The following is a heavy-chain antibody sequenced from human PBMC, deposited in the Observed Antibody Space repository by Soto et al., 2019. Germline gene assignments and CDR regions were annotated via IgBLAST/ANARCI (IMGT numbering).Heavy chain of an antibody. CDR3: ARDLRLLVPAAPRDYYYGMDV. CDR1: GYTFTSYD. J-gene: IGHJ6*02. V-gene: IGHV1-8*01. CDR2: MNPNSGNT. Sequence: QVQLVQSGAEVKKPGASVKVSCKASGYTFTSYDINWVRQATGQGLEWMGWMNPNSGNTGYAQKFQGRVTMTRNTSISTAYMELSSLRSEDTAVYYCARDLRLLVPAAPRDYYYGMDVWGQGTTVTVSS. D-gene: IGHD2-2*01.